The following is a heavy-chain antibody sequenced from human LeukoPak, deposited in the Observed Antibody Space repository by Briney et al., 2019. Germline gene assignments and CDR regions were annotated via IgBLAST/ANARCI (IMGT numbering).Heavy chain of an antibody. D-gene: IGHD6-19*01. J-gene: IGHJ4*02. CDR3: ASISSGWSYYFDY. V-gene: IGHV1-8*01. Sequence: ASVKVSCKASGYTFTSYDINWVRQATGQGLEWMGWMNPNSGNTGYAQKFQGRVTMTRNTSMSTAYMELSSLRSEDTAVYYCASISSGWSYYFDYWGQGTLATVSS. CDR2: MNPNSGNT. CDR1: GYTFTSYD.